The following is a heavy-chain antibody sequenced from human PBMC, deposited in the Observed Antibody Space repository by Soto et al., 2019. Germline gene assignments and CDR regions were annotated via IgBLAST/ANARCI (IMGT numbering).Heavy chain of an antibody. CDR2: IYYSGST. J-gene: IGHJ4*02. D-gene: IGHD6-6*01. CDR1: GGSISSYY. V-gene: IGHV4-59*01. Sequence: PSETLSLTYTVSGGSISSYYWSWIRQPPGKGPEWIGYIYYSGSTKYNPSLKSRVTISVDTSKNQFSLNLSSVSAADTAIYYCARDWRSSSPSAFDYWGQGTLVTVSS. CDR3: ARDWRSSSPSAFDY.